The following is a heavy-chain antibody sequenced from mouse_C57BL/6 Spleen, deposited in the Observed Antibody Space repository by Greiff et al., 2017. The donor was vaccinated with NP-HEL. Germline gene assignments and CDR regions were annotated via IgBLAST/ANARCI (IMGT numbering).Heavy chain of an antibody. CDR1: GFSLTSYG. D-gene: IGHD1-1*01. J-gene: IGHJ1*03. V-gene: IGHV2-2*01. Sequence: VQLKESGPGLVQPSQSLSITCTVSGFSLTSYGVHWVRQSPGKGLEWLGVIWSGGSTDYNAAFISSLSISKDNSKSQVFFKMNSLQADDTAIYYCARGRSITTVVYWYFDVWGTGTTVTVSS. CDR2: IWSGGST. CDR3: ARGRSITTVVYWYFDV.